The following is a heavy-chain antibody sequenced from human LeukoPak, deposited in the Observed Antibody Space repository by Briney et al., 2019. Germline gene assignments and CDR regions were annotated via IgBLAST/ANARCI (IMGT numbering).Heavy chain of an antibody. CDR3: ARGHRLPRVPAAANYYYGMDV. V-gene: IGHV4-39*07. D-gene: IGHD2-2*01. Sequence: PSETLSLTCTVSGGSISSSSYYWGWIRQPPGKGLEWIGSIYYSGSTYYNPSLKSRVTISVDTSKNQFSLKLSSVTAADTAVYYCARGHRLPRVPAAANYYYGMDVWGQGTTVTVSS. CDR1: GGSISSSSYY. J-gene: IGHJ6*02. CDR2: IYYSGST.